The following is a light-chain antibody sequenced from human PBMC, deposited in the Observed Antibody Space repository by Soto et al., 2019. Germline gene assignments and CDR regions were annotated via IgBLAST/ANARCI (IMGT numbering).Light chain of an antibody. V-gene: IGKV1-39*01. Sequence: DIQMTQSPSSLSASVADRVTITCRVSQSISSYLTWYQQKPGKAPKLLIYASSFLQSGVPSRFSGSGSGTDFTLTISSLHPEDFATYYCQQSFSMPFTFGPGTKVDI. CDR3: QQSFSMPFT. CDR1: QSISSY. J-gene: IGKJ3*01. CDR2: ASS.